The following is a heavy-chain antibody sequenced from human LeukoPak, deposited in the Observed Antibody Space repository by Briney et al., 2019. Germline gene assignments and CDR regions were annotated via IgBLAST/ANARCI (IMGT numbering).Heavy chain of an antibody. J-gene: IGHJ4*02. V-gene: IGHV1-46*01. Sequence: GASVKVCCKASGYSFTSYYMHWVRQAPGQGLEWMGIIDPSGGSTNYAQKFQGRITMTRDTSTSTVYMELSSLRSEDTAIYYCASLGSGSSPIIDFDFWGQGTLVTVSS. CDR3: ASLGSGSSPIIDFDF. D-gene: IGHD3-10*01. CDR1: GYSFTSYY. CDR2: IDPSGGST.